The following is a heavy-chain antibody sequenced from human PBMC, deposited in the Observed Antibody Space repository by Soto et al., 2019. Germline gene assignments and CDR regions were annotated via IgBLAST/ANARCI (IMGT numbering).Heavy chain of an antibody. J-gene: IGHJ5*02. Sequence: SETLSLTCAVYGGTFGDYCWSWIRQPPGKGLEWIGEINHSGSTNYNPSLKSRVTISVDTSKNQFSLKLSSVTAADTAVYYCARDPSSGRSLPWGQGSMVTVSS. CDR1: GGTFGDYC. CDR3: ARDPSSGRSLP. D-gene: IGHD3-10*01. V-gene: IGHV4-34*01. CDR2: INHSGST.